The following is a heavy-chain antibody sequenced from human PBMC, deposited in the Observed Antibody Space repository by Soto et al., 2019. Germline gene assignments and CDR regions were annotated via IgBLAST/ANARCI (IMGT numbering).Heavy chain of an antibody. J-gene: IGHJ6*02. CDR3: APLSVSLSGPYGIHV. V-gene: IGHV4-30-4*01. D-gene: IGHD2-15*01. Sequence: SETLSLTCTVSGGSISSGDYYWSWIRQPPGKGLEWIGEINHSGSTNFNPSLKSRVAISADTSRNQFSLRVTSVTASDTAVYYCAPLSVSLSGPYGIHVWGQGTTVTVSS. CDR1: GGSISSGDYY. CDR2: INHSGST.